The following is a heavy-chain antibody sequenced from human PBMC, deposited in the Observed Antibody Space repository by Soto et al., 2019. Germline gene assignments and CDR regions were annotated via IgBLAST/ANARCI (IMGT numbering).Heavy chain of an antibody. Sequence: ASVKVSCKASGYTLSSSGITWVRQAPGQGLEWMGWISTYNGNTNYAQKLLGRVTMTTDTSTRTAYMELRSLKSDDTAVYYCARKYSGSSWFDPWGQGTLVTVSS. V-gene: IGHV1-18*01. CDR1: GYTLSSSG. CDR3: ARKYSGSSWFDP. CDR2: ISTYNGNT. D-gene: IGHD6-6*01. J-gene: IGHJ5*02.